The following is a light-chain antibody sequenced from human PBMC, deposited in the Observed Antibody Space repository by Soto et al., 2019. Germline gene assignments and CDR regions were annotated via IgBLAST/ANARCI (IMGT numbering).Light chain of an antibody. V-gene: IGKV3-11*01. CDR3: QQRSNWPPT. Sequence: EIVLTQSPATLSLSPGERATLSCRASQSVSSYLAWYQQKPGQAPRLLIYDASNRATGIPARFSGSGSGTDFTLTISSREPEDFAVYSCQQRSNWPPTFGGGTKVEIK. CDR1: QSVSSY. CDR2: DAS. J-gene: IGKJ4*01.